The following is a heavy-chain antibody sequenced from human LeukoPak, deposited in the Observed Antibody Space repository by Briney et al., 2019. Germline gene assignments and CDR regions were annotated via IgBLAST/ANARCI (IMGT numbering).Heavy chain of an antibody. CDR1: GDSVSSNSAA. CDR2: TYYRSKWSS. Sequence: SQTLSLTCAISGDSVSSNSAAWNWIRQSPSRGLDWLGRTYYRSKWSSDYAVSVKNRITINPDTSKNQFSLHMNSVTPEDTAVYYCARDLWSGSYYYFDYWGQGTLVTVSS. CDR3: ARDLWSGSYYYFDY. J-gene: IGHJ4*02. D-gene: IGHD1-26*01. V-gene: IGHV6-1*01.